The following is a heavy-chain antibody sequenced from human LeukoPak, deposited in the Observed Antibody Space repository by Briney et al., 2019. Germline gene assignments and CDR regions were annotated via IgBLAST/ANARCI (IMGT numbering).Heavy chain of an antibody. D-gene: IGHD5-12*01. V-gene: IGHV3-49*04. CDR2: IRSKAYGGTT. J-gene: IGHJ6*02. CDR3: TAYDPSDYYGMDV. Sequence: GGSLRLSCTASGFTFGDYAMTWVRQAPGKGLEWVGFIRSKAYGGTTEFAASVKGRFIISRDDSKSIAYLQMNSLKTEDTAVYYCTAYDPSDYYGMDVWGQGTTVTVSS. CDR1: GFTFGDYA.